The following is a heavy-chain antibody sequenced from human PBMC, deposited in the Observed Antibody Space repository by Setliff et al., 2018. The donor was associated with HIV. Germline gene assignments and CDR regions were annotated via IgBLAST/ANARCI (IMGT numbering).Heavy chain of an antibody. D-gene: IGHD3-10*01. CDR1: GYTFSDFY. CDR3: ATDRGDDYNRGRKAGPYYYYYYGMDV. CDR2: VDPEDGET. Sequence: ASVKVSCKVSGYTFSDFYMHWVQQAPGKGLEWMGRVDPEDGETIYAEKFQGRVTITADTSTDTAYMELSSLRSEDTAVYYCATDRGDDYNRGRKAGPYYYYYYGMDVWGQGTTVTVSS. J-gene: IGHJ6*02. V-gene: IGHV1-69-2*01.